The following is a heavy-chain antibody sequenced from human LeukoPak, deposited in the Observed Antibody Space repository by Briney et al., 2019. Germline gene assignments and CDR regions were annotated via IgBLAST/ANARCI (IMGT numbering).Heavy chain of an antibody. J-gene: IGHJ4*02. D-gene: IGHD2-15*01. CDR1: GYTFTGYY. CDR2: INPNSGGI. Sequence: ASVKVSCKASGYTFTGYYMHWVRQAPGQGLEWMGRINPNSGGINYAQKFQGRVTMTRDTSISTAYMELSRLRSDDTAVYYCARAYCSGGSCYAYFDYWGQGTLVTVSS. CDR3: ARAYCSGGSCYAYFDY. V-gene: IGHV1-2*06.